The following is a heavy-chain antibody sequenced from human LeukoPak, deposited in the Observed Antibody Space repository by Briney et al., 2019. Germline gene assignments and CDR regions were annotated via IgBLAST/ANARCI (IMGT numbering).Heavy chain of an antibody. Sequence: GGSLRLSCAASGFTFSSYAMSWVRQAPGKGLEWVSAISGSGGSTYYADSVKGRFTIPRDNSKYTLYLQMNSLRAEDTAVYYCAKVRSVVPAATYYFDYWGQGTLVTVSS. J-gene: IGHJ4*02. CDR3: AKVRSVVPAATYYFDY. D-gene: IGHD2-2*01. CDR2: ISGSGGST. V-gene: IGHV3-23*01. CDR1: GFTFSSYA.